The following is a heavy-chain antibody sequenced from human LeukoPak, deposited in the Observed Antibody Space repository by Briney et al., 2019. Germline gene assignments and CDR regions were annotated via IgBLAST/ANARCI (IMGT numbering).Heavy chain of an antibody. V-gene: IGHV3-7*04. CDR2: IKQDGSEK. CDR3: ARGDYYDSSRIDY. CDR1: GFTFSSYW. D-gene: IGHD3-22*01. Sequence: GGSLRLSCAASGFTFSSYWMSWVRQAPGKGLEWVANIKQDGSEKYYVDSVKGRFTISRDNAKNSLYLQMNSLRAEDTAVYYCARGDYYDSSRIDYWGQGTLVTVSS. J-gene: IGHJ4*02.